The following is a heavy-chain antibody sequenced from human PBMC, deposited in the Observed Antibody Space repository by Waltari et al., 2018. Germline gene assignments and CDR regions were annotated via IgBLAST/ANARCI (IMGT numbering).Heavy chain of an antibody. D-gene: IGHD2-2*01. V-gene: IGHV3-30-3*01. Sequence: QVQLVESGGGVVQPGRSLRRSCAASGFRFRTYAMHWVRQAPGKGLEWVAVISNDGSNKYYADSVKGRFTISRDNSKNTLYLQMNSLRAEDTAVYYCARDSSCSSTRCYYKHGMDVWGQGTTVTVSS. J-gene: IGHJ6*02. CDR2: ISNDGSNK. CDR1: GFRFRTYA. CDR3: ARDSSCSSTRCYYKHGMDV.